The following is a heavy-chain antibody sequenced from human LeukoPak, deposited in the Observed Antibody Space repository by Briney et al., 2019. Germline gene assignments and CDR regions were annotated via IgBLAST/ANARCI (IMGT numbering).Heavy chain of an antibody. V-gene: IGHV3-21*01. CDR3: ARSPRSSWHYFDY. CDR1: RFTFSSYS. J-gene: IGHJ4*02. CDR2: ISGSSSDI. Sequence: GGSLRLSCAASRFTFSSYSMNWVRQAPGKGLEWVSSISGSSSDIYYADSVKGRFTISRDNAKNSLFLQMNSLRAEDTAVYYCARSPRSSWHYFDYWGQGTLVTVSS. D-gene: IGHD6-13*01.